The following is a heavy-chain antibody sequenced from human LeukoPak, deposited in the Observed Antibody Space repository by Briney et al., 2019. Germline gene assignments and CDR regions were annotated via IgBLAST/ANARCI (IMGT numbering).Heavy chain of an antibody. CDR1: GGSISSYY. J-gene: IGHJ4*02. V-gene: IGHV4-59*01. D-gene: IGHD1-26*01. CDR3: ARARVGATYYFDY. CDR2: IYYSGST. Sequence: PSETLSLTCTVSGGSISSYYWSWIRQPPGKGLEWIGYIYYSGSTNYNPSLKSRVTISVDTSKNQFSLKLSSVTAADTAVYYCARARVGATYYFDYWGQGTLVTVSS.